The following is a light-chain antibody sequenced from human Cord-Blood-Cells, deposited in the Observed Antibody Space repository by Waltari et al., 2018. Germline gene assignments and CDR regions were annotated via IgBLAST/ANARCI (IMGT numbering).Light chain of an antibody. CDR2: KAS. CDR1: QSISSW. J-gene: IGKJ1*01. Sequence: DIQMTQSPSTLSASVGDRVTITCRASQSISSWLAWYQQKPGKAPKRLIYKASSLESGVPSRFSGSGSGTEFTLTISSRQPDDFATYYCQQYNSYSSTFGQGTKVEIK. V-gene: IGKV1-5*03. CDR3: QQYNSYSST.